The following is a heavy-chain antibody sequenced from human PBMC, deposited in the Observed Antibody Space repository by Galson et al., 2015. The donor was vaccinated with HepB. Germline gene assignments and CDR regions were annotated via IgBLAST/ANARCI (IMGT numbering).Heavy chain of an antibody. CDR1: GFNFNTYS. D-gene: IGHD2-15*01. CDR2: TSYDETYK. CDR3: AEDAIVGFRSGGSCFRRYFDL. Sequence: SLRLSCAASGFNFNTYSMHWVRLAPGKGLEWVAVTSYDETYKYYGESVKGRFTISRDNSKNTLYLQMSSLSAEDTAVYYCAEDAIVGFRSGGSCFRRYFDLWGRGTLVTVSS. J-gene: IGHJ2*01. V-gene: IGHV3-30*04.